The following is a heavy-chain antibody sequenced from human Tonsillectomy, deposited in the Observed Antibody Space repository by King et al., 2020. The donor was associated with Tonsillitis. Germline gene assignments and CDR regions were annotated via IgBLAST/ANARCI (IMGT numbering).Heavy chain of an antibody. J-gene: IGHJ4*02. Sequence: VQLQESGPGLVKPSETLSLTCTVSGYSISSGYYWGWIRQPPGKGLEWIGHIYHSGSTYYNPSLKRRVNISVDTSKKQFSLKLSSVTAGAAAVYCFAGVKGYSGYTAPLDYWGQGTLVTVSS. V-gene: IGHV4-38-2*02. D-gene: IGHD5-12*01. CDR3: AGVKGYSGYTAPLDY. CDR2: IYHSGST. CDR1: GYSISSGYY.